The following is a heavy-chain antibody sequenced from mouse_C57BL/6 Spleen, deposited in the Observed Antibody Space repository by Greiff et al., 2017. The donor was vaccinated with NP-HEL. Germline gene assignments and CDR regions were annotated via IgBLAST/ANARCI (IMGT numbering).Heavy chain of an antibody. CDR1: GYTFTSYW. CDR3: ARGATVVEGAWFAY. D-gene: IGHD1-1*01. Sequence: QVQLQQPGAELVKPGASVKMSCKASGYTFTSYWITWVKQRPGQGLEWIGDIYPGSGGTNYNEKFKSKATLTVDTSSSTAYMQLSSLTSEDSAVYYCARGATVVEGAWFAYWGQGTLVTVSA. CDR2: IYPGSGGT. J-gene: IGHJ3*01. V-gene: IGHV1-55*01.